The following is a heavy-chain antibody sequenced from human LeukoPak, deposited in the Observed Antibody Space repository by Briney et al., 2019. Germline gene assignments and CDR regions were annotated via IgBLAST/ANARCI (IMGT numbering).Heavy chain of an antibody. J-gene: IGHJ4*02. CDR1: GFTFSSYW. V-gene: IGHV3-30*18. CDR3: AKDPGGYYFDY. CDR2: ISYEGRNK. D-gene: IGHD1-14*01. Sequence: GGSLRLSCAASGFTFSSYWMHWVRQAPGKGLEWVAVISYEGRNKYYADSLKGRFTISRDNSKNTLYLQMNSMRGEDTAVYYCAKDPGGYYFDYWGQGTVVTVSS.